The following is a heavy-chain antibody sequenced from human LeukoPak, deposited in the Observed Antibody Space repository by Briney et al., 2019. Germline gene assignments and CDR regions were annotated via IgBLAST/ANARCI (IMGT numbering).Heavy chain of an antibody. Sequence: ASVKVSCKASGYPFTSYFIHWVQQAPGKGLEWMGLVDPEDGETIYAEKFQGRVTITADTSTDTAYMELSSLRSEDTAVYYCATGLGTGTRGNFDYWGQGTLVTVSS. V-gene: IGHV1-69-2*01. CDR3: ATGLGTGTRGNFDY. D-gene: IGHD1-7*01. J-gene: IGHJ4*02. CDR2: VDPEDGET. CDR1: GYPFTSYF.